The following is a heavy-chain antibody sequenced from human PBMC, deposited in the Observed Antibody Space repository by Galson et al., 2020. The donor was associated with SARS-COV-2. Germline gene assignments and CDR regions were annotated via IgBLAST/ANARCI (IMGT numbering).Heavy chain of an antibody. Sequence: ASVKVSCKASGYTFTSYGISWVRQAPGQGLEWMGWISAYNGNTNYAQKLQGRVTMTTDTSTSTAYMELRSLRSDDTAVYYCARDLYCSGGSCDSNGMDVWGQGTTVTVSS. CDR2: ISAYNGNT. J-gene: IGHJ6*02. V-gene: IGHV1-18*01. CDR1: GYTFTSYG. CDR3: ARDLYCSGGSCDSNGMDV. D-gene: IGHD2-15*01.